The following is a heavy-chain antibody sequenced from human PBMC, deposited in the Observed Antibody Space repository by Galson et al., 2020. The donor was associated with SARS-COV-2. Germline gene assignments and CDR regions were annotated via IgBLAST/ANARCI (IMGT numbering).Heavy chain of an antibody. Sequence: ASVKVSCKASGYTFTDYDIHWVRQAPGQGLEWMGWINPTSGGTNYAQKFEGRVTMTRDTSITTAYMELSRLRADDTAVYYCARLRYYDVLTGYIVDVWGQGTMVTVSS. D-gene: IGHD3-9*01. J-gene: IGHJ6*02. V-gene: IGHV1-2*02. CDR3: ARLRYYDVLTGYIVDV. CDR2: INPTSGGT. CDR1: GYTFTDYD.